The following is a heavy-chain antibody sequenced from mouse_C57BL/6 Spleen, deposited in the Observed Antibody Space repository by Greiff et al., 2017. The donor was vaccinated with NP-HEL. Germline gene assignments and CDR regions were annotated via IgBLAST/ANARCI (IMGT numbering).Heavy chain of an antibody. CDR3: ARGGLNDGYYPWYFDV. V-gene: IGHV5-16*01. Sequence: EVQLVESEGGLVQPGSSMKLSCTASGFTFSDYYMAWVRQVPEKGLEWVANINYDGSSTYYLDSLKSRFIISRDNAKNILYLQMSSLKSEDTATYYCARGGLNDGYYPWYFDVWGTGTTVTVSS. D-gene: IGHD2-3*01. CDR1: GFTFSDYY. J-gene: IGHJ1*03. CDR2: INYDGSST.